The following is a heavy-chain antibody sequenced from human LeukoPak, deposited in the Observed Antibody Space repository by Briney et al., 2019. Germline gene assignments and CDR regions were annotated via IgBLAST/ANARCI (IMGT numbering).Heavy chain of an antibody. Sequence: PGGSLRLSCTASGFPFSSYAMHWVRQAPGKGLQWLALTSDDGSTKYYADSVKGRFTISRDNSQNTLFLQMNSLRAEETAMYYCARAPGGFHGDYSPIAYWGQGTLVTVSS. J-gene: IGHJ4*02. D-gene: IGHD4-17*01. CDR1: GFPFSSYA. V-gene: IGHV3-30-3*01. CDR3: ARAPGGFHGDYSPIAY. CDR2: TSDDGSTK.